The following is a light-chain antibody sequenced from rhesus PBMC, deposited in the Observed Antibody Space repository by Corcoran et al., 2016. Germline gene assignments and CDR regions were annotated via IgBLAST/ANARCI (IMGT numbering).Light chain of an antibody. CDR2: SAS. CDR1: QSFSSS. V-gene: IGKV1-46*01. CDR3: QQYYSYPFT. J-gene: IGKJ3*01. Sequence: DIQMTQSPSSLSASVGDTVTITCRASQSFSSSLAWYQQKPGKAPKLLIYSASSLQSGVPSWFSGSKSGTDFTLTISSLQPEDIASYYCQQYYSYPFTFGPGTKLDIK.